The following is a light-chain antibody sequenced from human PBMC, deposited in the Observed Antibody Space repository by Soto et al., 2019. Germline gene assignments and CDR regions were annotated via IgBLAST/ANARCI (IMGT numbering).Light chain of an antibody. CDR2: DAS. Sequence: AIQLTQSPSSLSASVGDRVTITCRASQGISSALAWYQQKPGKAPKLLIYDASSLESGVPSRFSGSESGAVFTLTISSLQPEDFATYYCQQLHSYPITFGQGTRLEIK. CDR1: QGISSA. CDR3: QQLHSYPIT. V-gene: IGKV1-13*02. J-gene: IGKJ5*01.